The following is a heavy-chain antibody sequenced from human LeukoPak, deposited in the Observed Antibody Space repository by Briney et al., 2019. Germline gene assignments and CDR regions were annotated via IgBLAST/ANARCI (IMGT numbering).Heavy chain of an antibody. CDR2: VNHGGAT. Sequence: SETLSLTCGVSGGSLSGYFWNWIRQPPGKGLEYIGEVNHGGATIVNPSLQSRVTISIDTSRNQFSLRLSSVTAADTAVYYCARGRENYYGGSGYAFGRSFDYWAQGTLVTVSS. CDR3: ARGRENYYGGSGYAFGRSFDY. CDR1: GGSLSGYF. D-gene: IGHD3-22*01. V-gene: IGHV4-34*01. J-gene: IGHJ4*02.